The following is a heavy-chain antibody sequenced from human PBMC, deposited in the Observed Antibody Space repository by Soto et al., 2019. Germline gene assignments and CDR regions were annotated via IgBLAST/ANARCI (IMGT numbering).Heavy chain of an antibody. CDR2: IIPIFGTA. J-gene: IGHJ6*02. CDR3: ARASERWGHDYGCKMDYYGMDV. V-gene: IGHV1-69*13. CDR1: GGTFSSYA. D-gene: IGHD4-17*01. Sequence: SVKVSCKASGGTFSSYAISWVRQAPGQGLEWMGGIIPIFGTANYAQKFQGRVTITADESTSTAYMELSSLRSEDTAVYYCARASERWGHDYGCKMDYYGMDVWGQGTTVTVSS.